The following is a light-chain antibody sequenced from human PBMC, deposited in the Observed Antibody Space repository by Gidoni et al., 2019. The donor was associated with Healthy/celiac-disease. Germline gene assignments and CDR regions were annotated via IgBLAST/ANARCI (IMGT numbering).Light chain of an antibody. J-gene: IGKJ2*01. CDR2: GAS. Sequence: EIVLTRSPGTLSLSPGERATLSCRASQSVSSSYLAGYQQKPGQAPRLLIYGASSRATGIPDRFSGSGSGTDFTLTISRLEPEDFAVYYCQQYGSSPQTFGQGTKLEIK. CDR1: QSVSSSY. V-gene: IGKV3-20*01. CDR3: QQYGSSPQT.